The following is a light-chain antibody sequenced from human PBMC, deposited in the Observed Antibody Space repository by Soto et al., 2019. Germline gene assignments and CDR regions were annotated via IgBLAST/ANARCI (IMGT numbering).Light chain of an antibody. J-gene: IGKJ1*01. V-gene: IGKV3-20*01. CDR1: QTVSSIY. CDR2: GAS. CDR3: QQNDGSPRR. Sequence: EIVLTQSPGTLSLSPGERATLSCRASQTVSSIYLAWYQHKPGRAPRLLIYGASSRATGIPDRFSGSGSGTDFTLTISRLEPGDLAIYYCQQNDGSPRRFGRGNKVETK.